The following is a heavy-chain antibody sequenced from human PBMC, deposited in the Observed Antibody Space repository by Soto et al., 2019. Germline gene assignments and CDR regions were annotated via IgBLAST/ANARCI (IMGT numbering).Heavy chain of an antibody. J-gene: IGHJ4*02. CDR2: IYPGDSDT. V-gene: IGHV5-51*01. Sequence: GESLKISCKGSGYSFTSYWIGWVRQMPGKGLEWMGIIYPGDSDTRYSPSFQGQVTISADKSISTAYLQWSSLKASDTAMYYCARQSRDYSGYDPTYFDYWGQGTLVTVSS. CDR1: GYSFTSYW. D-gene: IGHD5-12*01. CDR3: ARQSRDYSGYDPTYFDY.